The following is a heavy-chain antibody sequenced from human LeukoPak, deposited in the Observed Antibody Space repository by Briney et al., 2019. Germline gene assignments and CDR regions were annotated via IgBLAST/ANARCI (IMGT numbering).Heavy chain of an antibody. J-gene: IGHJ4*02. CDR1: GYTFTSYG. V-gene: IGHV1-18*01. CDR2: ISAYNGNT. CDR3: AREGATTAFDY. D-gene: IGHD1-26*01. Sequence: GASVKVSCKASGYTFTSYGISWVRQAPGQGLEWMGWISAYNGNTNYAQKLQGRVTLTRDTSISTAYMELNSLRAEDTAVYYCAREGATTAFDYWGQGTLVTVSS.